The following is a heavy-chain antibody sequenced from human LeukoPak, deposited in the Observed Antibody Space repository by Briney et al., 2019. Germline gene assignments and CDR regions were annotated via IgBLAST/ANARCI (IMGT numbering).Heavy chain of an antibody. CDR2: INPNSGGT. J-gene: IGHJ3*02. CDR3: ARDSDYYDSSGYRFADAFDI. V-gene: IGHV1-2*02. D-gene: IGHD3-22*01. Sequence: ASVKVSCKASGYTFTGYYMHWVRQAPGQGLEWMGWINPNSGGTNYAQKFQGRVTMTRDTSISTAYMELSRLRSDDTAVYYCARDSDYYDSSGYRFADAFDIWGQGTMVTVSS. CDR1: GYTFTGYY.